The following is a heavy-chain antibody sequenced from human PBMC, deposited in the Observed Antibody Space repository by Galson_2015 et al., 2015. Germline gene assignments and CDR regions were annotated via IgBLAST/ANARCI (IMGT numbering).Heavy chain of an antibody. J-gene: IGHJ5*02. V-gene: IGHV1-3*01. Sequence: SVKVSCKASGYTFTSYAMHWVRQAPGQRLEWMGWINPGNGNTKYSQKFQGRVTITRDTSASTAYMELSSLKSEDTAVYYCARDLGKYQLLNWFDPWGQGTLVTVSS. CDR2: INPGNGNT. D-gene: IGHD2-2*01. CDR1: GYTFTSYA. CDR3: ARDLGKYQLLNWFDP.